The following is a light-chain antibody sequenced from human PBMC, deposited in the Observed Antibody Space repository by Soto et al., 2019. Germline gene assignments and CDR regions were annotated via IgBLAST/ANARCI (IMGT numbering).Light chain of an antibody. V-gene: IGKV3-20*01. CDR3: QHYASSVT. J-gene: IGKJ1*01. Sequence: EILLTQSPGSLSLSPGDRATLSCRASQSFSSTFFAWYQQKPGQAPSLLIYGTSSRAPGFPDRFSGSGSGTDFTLTISRQEPEDFAGYYCQHYASSVTFGQGNNVAIK. CDR2: GTS. CDR1: QSFSSTF.